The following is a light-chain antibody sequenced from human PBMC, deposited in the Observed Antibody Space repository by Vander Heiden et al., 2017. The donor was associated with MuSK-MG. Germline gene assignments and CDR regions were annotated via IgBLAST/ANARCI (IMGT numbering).Light chain of an antibody. CDR1: SSDVGNYNY. CDR2: DVS. J-gene: IGLJ1*01. CDR3: SSYTSSNTYV. V-gene: IGLV2-14*01. Sequence: SALTQPASVSGSPGQSITISCTGTSSDVGNYNYVSWYQQHPGKAPKLMIYDVSNRPSGVSNRFSGSKSGNTASLTISGLQAEDEAEYYCSSYTSSNTYVFGTETKVTVL.